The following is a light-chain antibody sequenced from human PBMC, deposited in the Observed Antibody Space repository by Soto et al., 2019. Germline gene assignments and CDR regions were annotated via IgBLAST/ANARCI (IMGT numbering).Light chain of an antibody. CDR1: QSISSH. V-gene: IGKV3D-15*01. CDR3: QQYNDWPPWT. Sequence: EIVMTQSPATLSVSPGERATLSFRASQSISSHLVWYQQKPGQAPRLVIYGASTRVTGIPARFSGSGSGTEFTLTISSVQSEDFAVYYCQQYNDWPPWTFGQGTKVDIK. CDR2: GAS. J-gene: IGKJ1*01.